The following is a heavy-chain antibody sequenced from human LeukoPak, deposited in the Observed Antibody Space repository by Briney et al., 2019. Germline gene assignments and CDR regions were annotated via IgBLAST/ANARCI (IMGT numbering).Heavy chain of an antibody. V-gene: IGHV4-38-2*02. D-gene: IGHD7-27*01. Sequence: SETLSLTCTVSGYSISSGYFWGWIRQPPGKGLEWIGSIYYSGSTYYNPSLKSRVTISVDTSKNQFSLKLSSVTAADTAVYYCAQNWESTADWGQGTLVTVSS. CDR3: AQNWESTAD. J-gene: IGHJ4*02. CDR2: IYYSGST. CDR1: GYSISSGYF.